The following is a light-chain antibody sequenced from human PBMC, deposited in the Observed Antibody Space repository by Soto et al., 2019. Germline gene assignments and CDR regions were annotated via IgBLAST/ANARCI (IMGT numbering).Light chain of an antibody. CDR2: GTS. CDR1: QAFGSS. V-gene: IGKV1-9*01. J-gene: IGKJ4*01. CDR3: QQLNSYPFT. Sequence: DIQLTQSPYFLSASVGDRVTITCRASQAFGSSLAWYQQKPGKAPNLLIYGTSTLQSGVPSRFSGSGSGTEFTLTISSLQPEDFATYYCQQLNSYPFTFGGGTKVEIK.